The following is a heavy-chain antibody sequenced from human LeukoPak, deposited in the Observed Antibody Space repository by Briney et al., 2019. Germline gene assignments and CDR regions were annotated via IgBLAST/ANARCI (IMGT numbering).Heavy chain of an antibody. V-gene: IGHV3-13*01. J-gene: IGHJ4*02. Sequence: GGSLRLSCAASGFTFSVYDIHWVRQVTGKGLEWVSVIGTAGATYYSGSVEGRFTISRENAKNSVYLQMNSLRVGDTAVYYCTRGRGYYFDYWGQGTLVTVSS. CDR1: GFTFSVYD. CDR3: TRGRGYYFDY. D-gene: IGHD3-10*01. CDR2: IGTAGAT.